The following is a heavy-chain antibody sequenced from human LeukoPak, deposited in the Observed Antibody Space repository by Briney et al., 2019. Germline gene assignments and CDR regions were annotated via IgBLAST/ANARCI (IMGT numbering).Heavy chain of an antibody. Sequence: PGGSLRLSCAASGFTFSGYSMDWVSQAPGKGLEWVAYIAGSSSTIYYSDAVKGRFTISRDNAKNSLYLQMNNLRADDTAVYYCATDTALEYWGQGTLVTVSS. J-gene: IGHJ4*02. D-gene: IGHD5-18*01. V-gene: IGHV3-48*01. CDR2: IAGSSSTI. CDR3: ATDTALEY. CDR1: GFTFSGYS.